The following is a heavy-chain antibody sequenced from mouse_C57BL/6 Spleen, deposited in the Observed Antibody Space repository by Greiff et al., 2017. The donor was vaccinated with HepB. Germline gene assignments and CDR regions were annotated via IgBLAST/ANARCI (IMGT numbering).Heavy chain of an antibody. CDR1: GFTFTDYY. V-gene: IGHV7-3*01. CDR3: ARSPLTTHFDD. D-gene: IGHD1-1*01. Sequence: EVQRVESGGGLVQPGGSLNLSCAASGFTFTDYYMSWVRQPPGKALEWLGFIRNKANGYTTEYSASVKGLFTISRDNSQSILYLQMNALRAEDSATYYCARSPLTTHFDDWGQGTTLTVSS. CDR2: IRNKANGYTT. J-gene: IGHJ2*01.